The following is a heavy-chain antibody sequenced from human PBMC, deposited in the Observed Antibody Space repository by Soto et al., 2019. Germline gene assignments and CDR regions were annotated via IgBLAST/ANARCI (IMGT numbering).Heavy chain of an antibody. CDR2: INTGSGHT. CDR1: GYTFTTYN. J-gene: IGHJ6*03. D-gene: IGHD1-26*01. CDR3: AKDSKWSDNAASYHYMDV. V-gene: IGHV1-3*04. Sequence: ASVKVSCKASGYTFTTYNIHWVRQAPGQRLEWMGWINTGSGHTKYSRKFQGRVTITRDTSASTAYMELSGLRSEDTAVYFCAKDSKWSDNAASYHYMDVWDKGTTVTVSS.